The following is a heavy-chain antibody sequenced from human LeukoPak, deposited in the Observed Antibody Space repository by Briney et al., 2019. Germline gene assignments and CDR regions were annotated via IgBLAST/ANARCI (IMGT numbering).Heavy chain of an antibody. CDR1: GGSISSYY. CDR3: VSYYYGSGSTIFDY. J-gene: IGHJ4*02. CDR2: IYYSGST. V-gene: IGHV4-59*12. D-gene: IGHD3-10*01. Sequence: PSETLSLTCTVSGGSISSYYWSWIRQPPGKGLEWIGYIYYSGSTNYNPSLKSRVTMSVDTSKNQFSLKLSSVTAADTAVYYCVSYYYGSGSTIFDYWGQGTLVTVSS.